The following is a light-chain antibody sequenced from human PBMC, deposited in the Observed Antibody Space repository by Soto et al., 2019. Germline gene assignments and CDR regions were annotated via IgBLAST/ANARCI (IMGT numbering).Light chain of an antibody. Sequence: QSPSSLSASVGDRVTISCRASQGIRDDLGWYQQKPGKAPKLLIYAASSLQSGVPSRFSGSGSGTGFTLTISSLQPEDFATYYCLHDYNYPWTFGRGTKVDIK. CDR3: LHDYNYPWT. J-gene: IGKJ1*01. CDR1: QGIRDD. CDR2: AAS. V-gene: IGKV1-6*01.